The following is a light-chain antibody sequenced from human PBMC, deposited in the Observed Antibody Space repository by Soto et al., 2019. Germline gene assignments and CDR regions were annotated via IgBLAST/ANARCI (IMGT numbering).Light chain of an antibody. J-gene: IGLJ3*02. V-gene: IGLV7-43*01. Sequence: QTVVTQEPSLTVSPGGTVTLTCASSAGPVTSGYYPNWLQQKPGQAPRSLIYGTNNKHSWTPARFSGSLLGGKAALTLSGVQREDEADYYCLLYSGAAHVWVFGGGTKLTVL. CDR3: LLYSGAAHVWV. CDR2: GTN. CDR1: AGPVTSGYY.